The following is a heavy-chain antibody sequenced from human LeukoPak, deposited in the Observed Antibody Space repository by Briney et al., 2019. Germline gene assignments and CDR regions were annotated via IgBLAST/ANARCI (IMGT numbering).Heavy chain of an antibody. J-gene: IGHJ4*02. D-gene: IGHD2-21*01. CDR1: GFTFSSYA. Sequence: PGGSLRLSCAASGFTFSSYAMSWVRQAPGKGLEWVSAISGSGGSTYYADSVKGRFTISRDNSKNTLYLQMNSLRAEDTAVYYCAKDKGAYCGGDCYSTAGFYDYWGQGTLVTVSS. CDR2: ISGSGGST. V-gene: IGHV3-23*01. CDR3: AKDKGAYCGGDCYSTAGFYDY.